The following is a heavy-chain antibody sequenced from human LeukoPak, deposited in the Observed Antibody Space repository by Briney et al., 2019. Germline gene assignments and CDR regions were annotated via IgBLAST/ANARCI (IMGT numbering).Heavy chain of an antibody. Sequence: PGGSLRLSCAASGFTFSSFAMSWVRQAPGKGLEWVSSISSSGRGTYYAASVKGRFTISRDTSKNTLYLQMNSLRAEDTAFYYCAKDGPYGGYDLARWGQGTLVTVSS. CDR2: ISSSGRGT. V-gene: IGHV3-23*01. D-gene: IGHD5-12*01. CDR1: GFTFSSFA. CDR3: AKDGPYGGYDLAR. J-gene: IGHJ4*02.